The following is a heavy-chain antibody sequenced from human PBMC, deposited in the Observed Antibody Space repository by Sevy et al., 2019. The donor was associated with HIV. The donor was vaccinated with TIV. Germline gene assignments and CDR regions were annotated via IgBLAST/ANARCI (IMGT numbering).Heavy chain of an antibody. Sequence: ASVKVSCKASGYTFTSYDINWVRQATGQGLEWMGWMNPNSGNTGYAQKFQGRVTMTRNTSISTAYMELSSLRSEDTAVYYCARVWVVAAGQRSYLAGYPNWFDPWGQGTMVTVSS. D-gene: IGHD1-26*01. CDR1: GYTFTSYD. J-gene: IGHJ5*02. CDR3: ARVWVVAAGQRSYLAGYPNWFDP. V-gene: IGHV1-8*01. CDR2: MNPNSGNT.